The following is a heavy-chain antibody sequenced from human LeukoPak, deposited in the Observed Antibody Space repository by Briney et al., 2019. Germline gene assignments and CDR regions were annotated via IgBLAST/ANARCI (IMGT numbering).Heavy chain of an antibody. Sequence: GGSLRLSCAASGFTFSDYYMSWIRQAPWKGLEWDSYIGGRVRTIYYADSVKGRFTISRDNAKNSLYLQMNSLRAEDTAVYYCARDKGYCSGGSCYPRLYYYYYGMDVWGQGTTVTVSS. CDR1: GFTFSDYY. V-gene: IGHV3-11*04. CDR3: ARDKGYCSGGSCYPRLYYYYYGMDV. D-gene: IGHD2-15*01. CDR2: IGGRVRTI. J-gene: IGHJ6*02.